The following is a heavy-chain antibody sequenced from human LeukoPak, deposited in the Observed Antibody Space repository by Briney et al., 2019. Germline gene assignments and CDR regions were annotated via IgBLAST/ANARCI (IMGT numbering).Heavy chain of an antibody. CDR1: GGSFSGYY. D-gene: IGHD6-19*01. J-gene: IGHJ6*03. Sequence: SETLPLTCAVYGGSFSGYYWSWIRQPPGKGLEWIGEINHSGSTNYNPSLKSRVTISVDTSKNQFSLKLSSVTAADTAVYYCARGSSGWGPYYYYYMDVWGKGTTVTVSS. CDR3: ARGSSGWGPYYYYYMDV. CDR2: INHSGST. V-gene: IGHV4-34*01.